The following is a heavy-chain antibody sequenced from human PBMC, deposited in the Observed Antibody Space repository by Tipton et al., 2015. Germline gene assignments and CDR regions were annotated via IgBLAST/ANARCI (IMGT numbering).Heavy chain of an antibody. Sequence: LRLSCTVSGGSISNNYWGWIRQPPGKGLEYIGYIFYSGDTNYNPSLKSRVSMSVDTSKNQISLTLTSVTAADTAVYYCARHKESGTYPLDYWGQGTLVTASS. J-gene: IGHJ4*02. D-gene: IGHD3-10*01. CDR1: GGSISNNY. V-gene: IGHV4-59*13. CDR3: ARHKESGTYPLDY. CDR2: IFYSGDT.